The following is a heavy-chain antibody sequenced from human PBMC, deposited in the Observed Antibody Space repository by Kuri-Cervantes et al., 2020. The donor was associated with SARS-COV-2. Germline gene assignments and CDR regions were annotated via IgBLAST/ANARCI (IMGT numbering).Heavy chain of an antibody. Sequence: GGLRRFSCAASGITFSRYDMHWVRQAPGKGLEWVTVIWNDGSNKYYADSVKGRFTISRDNSKNTLYLQMNSLRAEDTAVYYCARGTDIYDFWSGYPTEYYYYALDVWGQGTTVTVSS. CDR1: GITFSRYD. D-gene: IGHD3-3*01. CDR2: IWNDGSNK. J-gene: IGHJ6*02. V-gene: IGHV3-33*01. CDR3: ARGTDIYDFWSGYPTEYYYYALDV.